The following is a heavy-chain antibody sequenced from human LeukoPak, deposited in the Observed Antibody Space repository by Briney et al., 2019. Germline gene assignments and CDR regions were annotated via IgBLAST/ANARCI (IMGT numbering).Heavy chain of an antibody. CDR1: GYTFTGYY. Sequence: GASVKVSCKAFGYTFTGYYMHWVRQAPGQGLEWMGWIDPNSGGTNYAQKFQGRVTMTRDTSISTAYMELSRLRSDDTAVYYCARDSYRFGELLSGGYDYWGQGTLVTVSS. V-gene: IGHV1-2*02. CDR3: ARDSYRFGELLSGGYDY. CDR2: IDPNSGGT. D-gene: IGHD3-10*01. J-gene: IGHJ4*02.